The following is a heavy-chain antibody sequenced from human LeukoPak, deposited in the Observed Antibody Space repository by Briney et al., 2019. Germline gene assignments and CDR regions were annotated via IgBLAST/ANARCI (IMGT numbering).Heavy chain of an antibody. CDR1: GGSMKAYY. J-gene: IGHJ4*02. Sequence: SQTLSLTCTVSGGSMKAYYWSWIRQPPGKGLEWIGYIYYSGSTNYNPSLKSRVTISVDTSKNQFSLNLSSVTAADTAVYYCARHVPVQYSSFDYWGQGTLVTVSS. V-gene: IGHV4-59*08. D-gene: IGHD2-15*01. CDR3: ARHVPVQYSSFDY. CDR2: IYYSGST.